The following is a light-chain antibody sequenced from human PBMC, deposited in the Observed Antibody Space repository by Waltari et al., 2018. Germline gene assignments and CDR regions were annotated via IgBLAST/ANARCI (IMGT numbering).Light chain of an antibody. Sequence: QSALTQPASVSGSPGQSPTISCTGTSSALGSSTYVSCYQQHPGKAPKLIIFDVTNRPSGVSNRFSGSKSGNTASLIISGLQGEDEADYYCSSYMDTTALELFGGGTSLTVL. CDR1: SSALGSSTY. CDR3: SSYMDTTALEL. V-gene: IGLV2-14*03. CDR2: DVT. J-gene: IGLJ2*01.